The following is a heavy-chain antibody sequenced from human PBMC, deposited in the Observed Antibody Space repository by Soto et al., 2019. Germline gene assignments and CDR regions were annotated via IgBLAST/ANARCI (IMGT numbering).Heavy chain of an antibody. CDR1: GGSISSSNW. CDR2: IYHSGST. V-gene: IGHV4-4*02. CDR3: ARDHWGGYETAANAFDI. Sequence: QVQLQESGPGLVKPSGTLSLTCAVSGGSISSSNWWSWVRQPPGKGLEWIGEIYHSGSTNYNPSLKSRVTLSVDKSKNQFSLKLSSVTAADTAVYYCARDHWGGYETAANAFDIWGQGTMVTVSS. D-gene: IGHD5-18*01. J-gene: IGHJ3*02.